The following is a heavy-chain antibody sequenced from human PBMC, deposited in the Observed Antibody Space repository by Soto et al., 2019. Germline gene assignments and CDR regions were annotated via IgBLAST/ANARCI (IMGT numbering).Heavy chain of an antibody. CDR1: GGSIDSYY. CDR2: ISDSGTT. D-gene: IGHD5-12*01. Sequence: QVELQQSGPGLVKASETLSLSCTVFGGSIDSYYWSWIRQAPGKGLEWIGHISDSGTTNYNPSLGSRVTISVDTSRKLFSLKLSSVTAADTAFYFCARDRWMSRANWFDPWGPGTLVTVSS. V-gene: IGHV4-59*12. J-gene: IGHJ5*02. CDR3: ARDRWMSRANWFDP.